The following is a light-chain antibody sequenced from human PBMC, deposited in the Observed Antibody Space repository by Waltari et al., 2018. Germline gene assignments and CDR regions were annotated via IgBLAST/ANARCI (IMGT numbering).Light chain of an antibody. CDR1: HIGNRG. Sequence: SYVLTQPPSASVAPGQTARITCGGSHIGNRGVYWYQQKPGQAPPLVIYEASDRPSGIPDRFSGSKSGTTATLTISGVEAGDEAEYYCQVWDGTTDHPYVVFGGGTKLTVL. J-gene: IGLJ2*01. CDR2: EAS. CDR3: QVWDGTTDHPYVV. V-gene: IGLV3-21*02.